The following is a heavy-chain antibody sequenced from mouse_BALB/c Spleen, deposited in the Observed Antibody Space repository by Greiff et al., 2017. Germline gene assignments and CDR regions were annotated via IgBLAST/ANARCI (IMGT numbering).Heavy chain of an antibody. J-gene: IGHJ1*01. CDR3: ARGYYGSSRYWYFDV. V-gene: IGHV1-4*01. Sequence: QVQLQQSGAELVRPGTSVKISCKASGYTFTNYWLGWVKQRPGQGLEWIGYINPSTGYTEYNQKFKDKATLTADKSSSTAYMQLSSLTSEDSAVYYCARGYYGSSRYWYFDVWGAGTTVTVSS. D-gene: IGHD1-1*01. CDR1: GYTFTNYW. CDR2: INPSTGYT.